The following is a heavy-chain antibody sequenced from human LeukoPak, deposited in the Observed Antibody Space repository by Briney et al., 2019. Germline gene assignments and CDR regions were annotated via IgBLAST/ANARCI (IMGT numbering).Heavy chain of an antibody. Sequence: PSETLSLTCTVSGGSISSYYWSWIRQPPGKGLEWIGYIYYSGSTNYNPSLKSRVTISVDTSKNQFSLKLSSVTAADTAVYYCARGSGSYLGLFDYWGQGTLVTVSS. J-gene: IGHJ4*02. CDR2: IYYSGST. CDR1: GGSISSYY. D-gene: IGHD1-26*01. CDR3: ARGSGSYLGLFDY. V-gene: IGHV4-59*12.